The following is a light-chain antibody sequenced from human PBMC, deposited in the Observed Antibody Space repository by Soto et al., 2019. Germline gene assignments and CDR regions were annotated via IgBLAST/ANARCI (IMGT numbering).Light chain of an antibody. V-gene: IGKV3-11*01. CDR3: QERYSSPAT. J-gene: IGKJ1*01. CDR1: QYVSSF. CDR2: DAS. Sequence: RASQYVSSFLAWYQQKAGQAPRLLIYDASHRATGIPARFSGSGSGTAFTLTLHCLQPDDSALYYCQERYSSPATFAQGTKVDIK.